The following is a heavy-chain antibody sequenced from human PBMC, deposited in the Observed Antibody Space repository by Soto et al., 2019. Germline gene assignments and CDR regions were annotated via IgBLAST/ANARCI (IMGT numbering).Heavy chain of an antibody. V-gene: IGHV3-23*01. CDR1: GFTFSNFA. Sequence: EVQLLESGGDLVQPGGSLRLSCAASGFTFSNFAMSWVRQAPGRGLEWVSGISASGRDIHYADSVKDRFTVSRDNSKNTLYLQMNSLGAEDTAISYGAKGKTSGWYYFDYWRQGALVTVSS. D-gene: IGHD6-19*01. CDR2: ISASGRDI. J-gene: IGHJ4*02. CDR3: AKGKTSGWYYFDY.